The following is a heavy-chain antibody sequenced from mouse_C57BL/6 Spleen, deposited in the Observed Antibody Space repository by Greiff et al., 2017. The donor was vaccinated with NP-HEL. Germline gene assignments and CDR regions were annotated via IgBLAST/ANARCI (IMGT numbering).Heavy chain of an antibody. CDR3: ARGGDRRGFAY. Sequence: QVQLQQPGAELVRPGSSVKLSCKASGYTFTSYWMHWVKQRPIQGLEWIGNIDPSDSETHYNQKFKDKATLTVDKSSSTAYMQLSSLTSEDSAVYYCARGGDRRGFAYWGQGTLVTVSA. V-gene: IGHV1-52*01. D-gene: IGHD3-3*01. CDR1: GYTFTSYW. CDR2: IDPSDSET. J-gene: IGHJ3*01.